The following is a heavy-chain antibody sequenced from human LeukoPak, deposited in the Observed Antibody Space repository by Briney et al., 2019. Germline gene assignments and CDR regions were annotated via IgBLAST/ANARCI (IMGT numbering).Heavy chain of an antibody. CDR1: GGSISSYY. CDR2: IYYSGST. Sequence: PSETLSLTCTVSGGSISSYYWSWVRQPPGKGLEWVGYIYYSGSTNYNPSLKSRVTISVDTSKNQFSLELSSVTAADTAVYYCARRDPMVRGPGMDVWGQGTTVTVSS. V-gene: IGHV4-59*08. J-gene: IGHJ6*02. D-gene: IGHD3-10*01. CDR3: ARRDPMVRGPGMDV.